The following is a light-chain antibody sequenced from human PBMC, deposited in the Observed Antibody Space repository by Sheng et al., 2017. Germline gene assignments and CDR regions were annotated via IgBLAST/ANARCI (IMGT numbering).Light chain of an antibody. CDR2: AAS. J-gene: IGKJ5*01. V-gene: IGKV1-39*01. Sequence: DIQMTQSPSSLSASVGDRVTITCRARQSISSYLNWYQQKPGKAPKLLIFAASNLQSGVPSRFSGSGSGTDFTLTISSLQPEDFATYYCQQSYSTLATFGQGTRLEIK. CDR1: QSISSY. CDR3: QQSYSTLAT.